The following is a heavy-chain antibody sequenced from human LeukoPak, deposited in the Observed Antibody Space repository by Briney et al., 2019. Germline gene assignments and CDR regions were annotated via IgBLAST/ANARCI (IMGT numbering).Heavy chain of an antibody. CDR3: ARDPGHCSSTSCYKFFDY. CDR1: GFTVSDNS. J-gene: IGHJ4*02. V-gene: IGHV3-48*04. CDR2: SSSSGSTI. Sequence: GGSLRFSCAASGFTVSDNSMNWVRQAPGKGLEWVSYSSSSGSTIYYADSVKGRFTVSRDNAKNSLYLQMNSLRAEDTAVYYCARDPGHCSSTSCYKFFDYWGQGTLVTVSS. D-gene: IGHD2-2*02.